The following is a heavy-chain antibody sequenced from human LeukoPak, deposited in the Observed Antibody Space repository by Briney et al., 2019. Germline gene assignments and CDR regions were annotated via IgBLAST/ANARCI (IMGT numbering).Heavy chain of an antibody. D-gene: IGHD4-17*01. CDR3: ASTVISGGYGMDV. Sequence: ASVKVSGMASGDTFSSYAISWVRQAPGQGLEWMGRIIPILGIANYAQRFQGRVTITRDTSASTAYMELSSLRSEDTAVYYCASTVISGGYGMDVWGQGTTVTVSS. V-gene: IGHV1-69*04. J-gene: IGHJ6*02. CDR1: GDTFSSYA. CDR2: IIPILGIA.